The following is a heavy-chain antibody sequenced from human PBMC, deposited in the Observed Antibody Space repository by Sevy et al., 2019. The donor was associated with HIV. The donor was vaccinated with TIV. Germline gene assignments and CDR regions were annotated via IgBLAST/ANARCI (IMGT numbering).Heavy chain of an antibody. D-gene: IGHD4-4*01. V-gene: IGHV3-7*03. CDR1: GFTLSDYW. CDR3: ARAFRREAYTPDY. Sequence: GGSLRLSCAASGFTLSDYWMTWVRQAPGKGLEWVATIRLDGSARYYASSVKGRFTISRDNAKNSLFLQMNSLRVEDTAVYYCARAFRREAYTPDYWGQGTLVTVSS. J-gene: IGHJ4*02. CDR2: IRLDGSAR.